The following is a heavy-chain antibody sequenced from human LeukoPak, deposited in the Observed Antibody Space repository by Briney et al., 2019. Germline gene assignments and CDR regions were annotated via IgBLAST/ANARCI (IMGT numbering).Heavy chain of an antibody. Sequence: ASVKVSCKASGYTFTSYDINWVRQATGQGLEWMGWMSPNSGNTGYAQKFQGRVTITRNTSISTAYMELSSLRSEDTAVYYCAVFGRYFDWLLNYWGQGTLVTVSS. CDR1: GYTFTSYD. D-gene: IGHD3-9*01. CDR2: MSPNSGNT. V-gene: IGHV1-8*03. CDR3: AVFGRYFDWLLNY. J-gene: IGHJ4*02.